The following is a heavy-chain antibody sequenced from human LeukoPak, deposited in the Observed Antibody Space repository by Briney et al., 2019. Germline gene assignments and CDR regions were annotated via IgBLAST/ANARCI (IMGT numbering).Heavy chain of an antibody. Sequence: GGSLRLSCAASGFTFSSYSMNWVRQAPGKGLEWVSSISSSSSYIYYADSVKGRFTISRDNAKNSLYLQMNSLRAENTAVYYCARSEGNIAVAAYYFDYWGQGTLVTVSS. CDR1: GFTFSSYS. D-gene: IGHD6-19*01. V-gene: IGHV3-21*01. CDR3: ARSEGNIAVAAYYFDY. CDR2: ISSSSSYI. J-gene: IGHJ4*02.